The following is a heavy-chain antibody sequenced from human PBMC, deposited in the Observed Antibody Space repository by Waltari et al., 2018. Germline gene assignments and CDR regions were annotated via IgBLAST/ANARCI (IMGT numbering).Heavy chain of an antibody. CDR3: ARGGSYSSSWSSYDAFDI. CDR2: INPSGCST. CDR1: GSTFTSYY. J-gene: IGHJ3*02. V-gene: IGHV1-46*01. Sequence: QVQLVQSGAAVKTPGASVKVSCKTSGSTFTSYYMHWVRQAPGQGLEGMGIINPSGCSTSYAQKFQGRVTMTRDTSTSTVYMELSSLRSEDTAVYYCARGGSYSSSWSSYDAFDIWGQGTMVTVSS. D-gene: IGHD6-13*01.